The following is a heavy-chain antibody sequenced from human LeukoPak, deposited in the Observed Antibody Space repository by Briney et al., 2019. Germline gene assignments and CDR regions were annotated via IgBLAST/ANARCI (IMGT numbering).Heavy chain of an antibody. CDR3: TRDIDDVLTGDDAFDV. CDR2: IDIPGNT. D-gene: IGHD3-9*01. Sequence: GGSLRLSCAASGFTLSTYDMHWVRQTTGRGLEWVSGIDIPGNTYYPDSVKGRFTISRDNAESSVYLQMNSLRVDDTGLYYCTRDIDDVLTGDDAFDVWGQGTVVTVSS. J-gene: IGHJ3*01. V-gene: IGHV3-13*01. CDR1: GFTLSTYD.